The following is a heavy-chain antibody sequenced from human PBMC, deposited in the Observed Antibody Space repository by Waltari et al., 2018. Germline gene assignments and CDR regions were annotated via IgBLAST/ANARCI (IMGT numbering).Heavy chain of an antibody. V-gene: IGHV1-18*01. CDR1: GYTFTSSG. Sequence: QVQLVQSGAEVKKPGASVKVSCKASGYTFTSSGISWVRQAPGQGLEWMGWIGAYNGNTNYAQKLQGRVTMTTDTSTSTAYMELRSLRSDDTAVYYCARTRRDGDYPIYYYMDVWGKGTTVTVSS. J-gene: IGHJ6*03. D-gene: IGHD4-17*01. CDR2: IGAYNGNT. CDR3: ARTRRDGDYPIYYYMDV.